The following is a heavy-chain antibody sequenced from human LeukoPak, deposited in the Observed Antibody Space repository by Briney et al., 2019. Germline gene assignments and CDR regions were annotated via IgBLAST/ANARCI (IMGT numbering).Heavy chain of an antibody. V-gene: IGHV3-7*01. J-gene: IGHJ4*02. CDR1: GFTFSNYW. CDR2: VDRDGSKK. D-gene: IGHD1-26*01. CDR3: ARVGAWELQRVFEN. Sequence: GGSLRLSCAASGFTFSNYWLTWVRQAPGKGLEWVSNVDRDGSKKNYVDSVKGRFTISRDNAKKSLYLEMNSLRAEDTALYYCARVGAWELQRVFENWGQGTLVTVSS.